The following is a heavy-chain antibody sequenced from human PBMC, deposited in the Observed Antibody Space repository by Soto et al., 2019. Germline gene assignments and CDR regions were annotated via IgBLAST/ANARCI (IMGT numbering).Heavy chain of an antibody. CDR2: ISYDGSNK. V-gene: IGHV3-30*18. CDR1: RFTFSSYG. CDR3: AKDGRDYSDSSGYSDY. Sequence: GGSLRLSCAASRFTFSSYGMHWVRQAPGKGLEWVALISYDGSNKYYADSVKGRFTISRDNSKNTLYLQMNSLRAEDTAVYYCAKDGRDYSDSSGYSDYWGQGTLVTVSS. D-gene: IGHD3-22*01. J-gene: IGHJ4*02.